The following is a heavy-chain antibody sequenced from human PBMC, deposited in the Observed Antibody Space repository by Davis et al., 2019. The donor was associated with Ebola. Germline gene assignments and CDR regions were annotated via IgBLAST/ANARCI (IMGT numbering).Heavy chain of an antibody. J-gene: IGHJ4*02. V-gene: IGHV3-53*01. CDR3: AGDWGGY. CDR1: GFTFSSYS. D-gene: IGHD3-16*01. Sequence: PGGSLRLSCAASGFTFSSYSMSWVRQAPGKGLEWVSVLYGGGGTYYAASVKGRFTISRDNSKNTLYLQMNSLRAEDTAVYYCAGDWGGYWGQGALVTVSS. CDR2: LYGGGGT.